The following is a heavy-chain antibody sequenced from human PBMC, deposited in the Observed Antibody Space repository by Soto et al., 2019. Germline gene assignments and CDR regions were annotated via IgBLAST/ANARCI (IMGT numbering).Heavy chain of an antibody. D-gene: IGHD3-10*01. J-gene: IGHJ4*02. Sequence: QVQLQESGPGLVKPSETLSLTCTVSGGSVSSGSYYWSWIRQPPGKGLEWIGYIYYSGSTNYNPSLRCRVTISGDTSKNQFSLKVSSVTAADKAVYYCATGTAPRVGESIYYFDYWGQGTLVTVSS. CDR1: GGSVSSGSYY. V-gene: IGHV4-61*01. CDR3: ATGTAPRVGESIYYFDY. CDR2: IYYSGST.